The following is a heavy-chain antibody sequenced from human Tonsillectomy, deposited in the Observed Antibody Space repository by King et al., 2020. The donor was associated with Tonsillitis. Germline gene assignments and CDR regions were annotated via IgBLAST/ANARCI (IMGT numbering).Heavy chain of an antibody. V-gene: IGHV3-30*18. CDR1: GLTFSGYG. Sequence: QLVQSGGGVVQPGRSQRLSCAASGLTFSGYGMHWVRQAPGKGLEWVSVISFDGNNRYYADSVKGRFTISRDNSKNTLYLLMNSLRAEDTAVYYCAKESFYDFWSGYYNYHMDVWGQGTTVTVSS. J-gene: IGHJ6*02. CDR3: AKESFYDFWSGYYNYHMDV. D-gene: IGHD3-3*01. CDR2: ISFDGNNR.